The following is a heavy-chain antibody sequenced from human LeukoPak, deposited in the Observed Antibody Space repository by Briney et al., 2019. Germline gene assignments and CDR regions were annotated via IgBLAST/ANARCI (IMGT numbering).Heavy chain of an antibody. CDR1: RFTFSDYE. CDR3: ARGYAYGMDV. V-gene: IGHV3-48*03. Sequence: GGSLRLSCAASRFTFSDYEVNWVRQSPGKGLEWVSYISSSGNTIFYADSVKGRFTISRDNANNSLYLQRNNLRAEDTALYYCARGYAYGMDVWGQGTTGTVCS. CDR2: ISSSGNTI. J-gene: IGHJ6*02. D-gene: IGHD2-2*01.